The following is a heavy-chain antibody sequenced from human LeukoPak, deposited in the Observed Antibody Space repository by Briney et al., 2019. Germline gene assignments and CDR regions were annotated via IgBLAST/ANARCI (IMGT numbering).Heavy chain of an antibody. CDR2: IKQDGSEK. J-gene: IGHJ4*02. CDR3: AGDLSVRGRCYFDY. CDR1: GFTFSSYW. Sequence: GGSLRLSCAASGFTFSSYWMSWVRQAPGKGLEWVANIKQDGSEKYHVDSVKGRFTISRDNAKNSLYLQMNSLRAEDTAVYYCAGDLSVRGRCYFDYWGQGTLVTVSS. D-gene: IGHD1-26*01. V-gene: IGHV3-7*01.